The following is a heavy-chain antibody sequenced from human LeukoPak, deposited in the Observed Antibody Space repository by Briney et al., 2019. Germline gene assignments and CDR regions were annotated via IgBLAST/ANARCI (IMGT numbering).Heavy chain of an antibody. CDR2: IYYTGST. CDR1: GGSISSYF. CDR3: ASLSGSRIDY. Sequence: SDTLSLTCTVSGGSISSYFWSWIRQPPGKGLEWIGNIYYTGSTTHNPSLKSRVTISIDTSKNQFSLKLSSVTAADTAVYYCASLSGSRIDYWGQGTLVTVSS. V-gene: IGHV4-59*07. D-gene: IGHD3-22*01. J-gene: IGHJ4*02.